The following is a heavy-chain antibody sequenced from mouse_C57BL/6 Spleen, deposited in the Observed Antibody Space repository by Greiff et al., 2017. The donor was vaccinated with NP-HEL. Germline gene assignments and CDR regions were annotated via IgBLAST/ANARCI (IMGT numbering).Heavy chain of an antibody. J-gene: IGHJ1*03. CDR2: IWSGGST. CDR3: AKYYYYGSGPDWYFDV. CDR1: GFSLTSYG. Sequence: QVQLQQSGPGLVQPSQSLSITCTVSGFSLTSYGVHWVRQPPGKGLEWLGVIWSGGSTDYNAAFIFRLSISKDNSKSQVFFKMNSLQADDTAIYYCAKYYYYGSGPDWYFDVWGTGTTVTVSS. D-gene: IGHD1-1*01. V-gene: IGHV2-4*01.